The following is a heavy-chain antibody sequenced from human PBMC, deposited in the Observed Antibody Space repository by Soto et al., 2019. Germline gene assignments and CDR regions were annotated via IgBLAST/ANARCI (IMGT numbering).Heavy chain of an antibody. CDR3: ARLLPRSDYGDYYYYYMDV. CDR1: GFTFSSYS. V-gene: IGHV3-21*01. CDR2: ISSSSSYI. J-gene: IGHJ6*03. Sequence: GGSLRLSCAASGFTFSSYSMNWVRQAPGKGLEWVSSISSSSSYIYYADSVKGRFTISRDNAKNSLYLQMNSLRAEDTAVYYCARLLPRSDYGDYYYYYMDVWGKGTTVTVSS. D-gene: IGHD4-17*01.